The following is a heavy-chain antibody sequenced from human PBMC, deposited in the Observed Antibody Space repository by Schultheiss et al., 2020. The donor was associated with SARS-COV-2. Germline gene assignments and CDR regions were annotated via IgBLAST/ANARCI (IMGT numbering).Heavy chain of an antibody. CDR3: ARDQYYYDSSGPRYYYYGMDV. Sequence: GGSLRLSCAASGFTFSSYSMNWVRQAPGKGLEYVSAISSNGGSTYYADSVKGRFTISRDNSKNTLYLQMNSLRAEDTAVYYCARDQYYYDSSGPRYYYYGMDVWGQGTTVTVSS. D-gene: IGHD3-22*01. V-gene: IGHV3-64*04. CDR1: GFTFSSYS. J-gene: IGHJ6*02. CDR2: ISSNGGST.